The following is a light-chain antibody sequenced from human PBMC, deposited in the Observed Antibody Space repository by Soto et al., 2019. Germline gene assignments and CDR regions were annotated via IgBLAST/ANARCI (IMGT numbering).Light chain of an antibody. CDR2: GAL. J-gene: IGKJ4*01. V-gene: IGKV3-20*01. CDR1: QTVSSRF. CDR3: QQYATSPLT. Sequence: EIVLTQSPGTLSLSPGERATLSCRPSQTVSSRFLAWYQQKPGQAPRLLIYGALSRATGIPDRFSGSGSGTDFTLTISRLEPEDFALYYWQQYATSPLTFGGGTKVEIK.